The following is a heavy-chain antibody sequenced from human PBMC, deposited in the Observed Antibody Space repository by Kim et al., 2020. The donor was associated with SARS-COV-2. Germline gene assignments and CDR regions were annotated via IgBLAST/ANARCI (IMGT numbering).Heavy chain of an antibody. CDR1: GGTFSSYA. Sequence: SVKVSCKASGGTFSSYAISWVRQAPGQGLEWMGRIIPILGIANYAQKFQGRVTITADKSTSTAYMELSSLRSEDTAVYYCARDPTYYYDSSGFRFDPWGQGTLVTVSS. D-gene: IGHD3-22*01. J-gene: IGHJ5*02. CDR3: ARDPTYYYDSSGFRFDP. CDR2: IIPILGIA. V-gene: IGHV1-69*04.